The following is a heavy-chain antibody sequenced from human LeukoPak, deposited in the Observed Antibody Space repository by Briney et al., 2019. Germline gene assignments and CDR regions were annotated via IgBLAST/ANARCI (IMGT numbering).Heavy chain of an antibody. Sequence: GGSLRLSCAASGFTFSSYAMSWVRQAPGKGLEWVSAISGSGGSTYYADSVKGRFTISRDNSKNTLYLQMNSLRAEDTAVYYCAKDRVGSYQTLYFDYWGQGTLVTVSS. CDR1: GFTFSSYA. J-gene: IGHJ4*02. D-gene: IGHD1-26*01. CDR2: ISGSGGST. V-gene: IGHV3-23*01. CDR3: AKDRVGSYQTLYFDY.